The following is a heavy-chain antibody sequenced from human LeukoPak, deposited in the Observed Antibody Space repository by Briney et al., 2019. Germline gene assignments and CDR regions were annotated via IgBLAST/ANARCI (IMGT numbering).Heavy chain of an antibody. D-gene: IGHD3-22*01. V-gene: IGHV1-2*02. CDR1: GYTFTGYY. CDR3: ARGTYYYDSSGYFGY. Sequence: ASVKVSCKASGYTFTGYYIHWVRQAPGQGLGWMGWINPNSGGTNYAQKFQGRVTMTRDTSISTAYMELSRLRSDDTAVYYCARGTYYYDSSGYFGYWGQGTLVTVSS. CDR2: INPNSGGT. J-gene: IGHJ4*02.